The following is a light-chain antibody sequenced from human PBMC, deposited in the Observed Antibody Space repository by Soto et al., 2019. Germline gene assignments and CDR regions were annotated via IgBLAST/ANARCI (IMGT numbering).Light chain of an antibody. CDR3: QQYYSSPLT. CDR2: WAS. CDR1: QSVLYSSNKKKY. J-gene: IGKJ4*01. V-gene: IGKV4-1*01. Sequence: DIVMTQSPDSLAVSLGERATINCKSSQSVLYSSNKKKYLAWYQQKPGQPPKLLIYWASTRESGVPDRFSGSGSGTYFTLTISSLQAEDVAVYYCQQYYSSPLTFGGGTKVEIK.